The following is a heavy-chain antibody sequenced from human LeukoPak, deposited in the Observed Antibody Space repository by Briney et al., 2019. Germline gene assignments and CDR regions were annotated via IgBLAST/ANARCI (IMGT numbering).Heavy chain of an antibody. D-gene: IGHD4-17*01. CDR1: GGSISSGGYY. J-gene: IGHJ6*03. V-gene: IGHV4-30-2*01. CDR2: IYHSGST. CDR3: ARHGPQYYMDV. Sequence: PSETLSLTCNVSGGSISSGGYYWSWIRQPPGKGLEWIGYIYHSGSTYYNPSLKSRVTISVDRSKNQFSLKLSSVTAADTAVYYCARHGPQYYMDVWGKGTTVTVSS.